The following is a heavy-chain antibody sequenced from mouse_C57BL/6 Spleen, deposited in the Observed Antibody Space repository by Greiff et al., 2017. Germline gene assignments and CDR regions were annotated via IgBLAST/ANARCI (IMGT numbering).Heavy chain of an antibody. J-gene: IGHJ2*01. CDR1: GYAFSSSW. CDR2: IYPGDGDT. D-gene: IGHD1-1*01. CDR3: ARGYYGDDY. V-gene: IGHV1-82*01. Sequence: QVQLKQSGPELVKPGASVKISCKASGYAFSSSWMNWVKQRPGKGLEWIGRIYPGDGDTNYNGKFKGKATRTADKSSSTAYMQLSSLTSEDSAVYCCARGYYGDDYWGQGTTLTVSS.